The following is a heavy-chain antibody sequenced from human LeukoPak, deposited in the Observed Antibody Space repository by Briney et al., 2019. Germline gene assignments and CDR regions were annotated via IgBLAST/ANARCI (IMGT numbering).Heavy chain of an antibody. J-gene: IGHJ5*02. Sequence: ASVKVSCKASGYTFTSYGISWVRQAPGQGLEWMGWISAYNGNTNYAQKLQGRVTMTTDTSTSTAYMELRSLRSDDTAVYYCARAALDRYCSGGSCKDVNWFDPWGQGTLVTVSS. CDR1: GYTFTSYG. V-gene: IGHV1-18*01. CDR3: ARAALDRYCSGGSCKDVNWFDP. D-gene: IGHD2-15*01. CDR2: ISAYNGNT.